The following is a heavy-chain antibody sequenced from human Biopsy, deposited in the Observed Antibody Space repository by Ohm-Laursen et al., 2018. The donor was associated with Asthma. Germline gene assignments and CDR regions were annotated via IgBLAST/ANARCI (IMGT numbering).Heavy chain of an antibody. CDR3: AKDPRIYGDNVADRDV. D-gene: IGHD4-17*01. Sequence: SLRLSCSASGFSFSDFVMHWVRQAPGKGLEWVAVISYDGSTKYYADSVKGRFTISRDNSKNTLYLQMSSLRVEDTAVYYCAKDPRIYGDNVADRDVGGQGTAVNVSS. J-gene: IGHJ6*02. CDR2: ISYDGSTK. V-gene: IGHV3-30*18. CDR1: GFSFSDFV.